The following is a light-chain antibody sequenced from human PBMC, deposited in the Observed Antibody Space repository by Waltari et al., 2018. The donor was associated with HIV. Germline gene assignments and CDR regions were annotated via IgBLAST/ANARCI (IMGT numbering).Light chain of an antibody. CDR3: VLYMGSGISV. CDR2: NTN. V-gene: IGLV8-61*01. Sequence: QTVVTQEPSFSVSPGGTVNLTCGLSSGSVSNTYYPSWYQHTPGQAPRTLIYNTNTRSSGVPDRFSGSILGNKAALNITGAQADDECDYYCVLYMGSGISVFGGGTKLTVL. CDR1: SGSVSNTYY. J-gene: IGLJ2*01.